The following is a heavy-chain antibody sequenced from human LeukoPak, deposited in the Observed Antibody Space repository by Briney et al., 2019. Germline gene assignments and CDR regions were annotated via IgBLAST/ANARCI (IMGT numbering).Heavy chain of an antibody. V-gene: IGHV3-30*18. D-gene: IGHD2-2*01. CDR3: AKDRVYCSSISCYDGSYYYYYGMDV. CDR1: GFTFSGYG. CDR2: ISYDGSNK. Sequence: GGSLRLSCAASGFTFSGYGMHWVRQAPGKGLEWVAVISYDGSNKYYADSVKGRFAISRDNSKNTLYLQMNSLRAEDTAVYYCAKDRVYCSSISCYDGSYYYYYGMDVWGKGTTLTVSS. J-gene: IGHJ6*04.